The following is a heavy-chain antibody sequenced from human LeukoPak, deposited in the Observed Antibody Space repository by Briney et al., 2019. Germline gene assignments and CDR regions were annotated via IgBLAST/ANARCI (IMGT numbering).Heavy chain of an antibody. Sequence: GGSLRLSCEASGFAFSRYWMHWIRQAPGKGLVWVSAIYTDGTTKRYADSVKGRFTISRDNAKNTLYLQMNSLSVEDTAVYYCASLVVTDDWAFDIWGQGTMVTVSS. J-gene: IGHJ3*02. D-gene: IGHD2-21*02. V-gene: IGHV3-74*01. CDR2: IYTDGTTK. CDR3: ASLVVTDDWAFDI. CDR1: GFAFSRYW.